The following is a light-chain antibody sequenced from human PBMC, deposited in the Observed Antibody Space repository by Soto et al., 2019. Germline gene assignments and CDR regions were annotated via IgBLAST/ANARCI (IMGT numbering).Light chain of an antibody. J-gene: IGKJ1*01. V-gene: IGKV1-5*03. CDR1: QSISTW. CDR3: QQYNNYDTWT. CDR2: EAS. Sequence: DIQMTQSPSTLSASVGDSFTITCLASQSISTWLAWYQQKPWKAPKLLIYEASALESGVPSRFSGSGSGTEFTLTISSLQHDDFATYYCQQYNNYDTWTFGQGTKVDIK.